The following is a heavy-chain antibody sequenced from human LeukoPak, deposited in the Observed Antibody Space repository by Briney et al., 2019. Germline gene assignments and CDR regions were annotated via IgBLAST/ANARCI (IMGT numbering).Heavy chain of an antibody. Sequence: GGSLRLSCAASGFTFSSYAMHWVRQAPGKGLEWVAVISYDGSNKYYADSVKGRFTISRDNSKNTLYLQMNSLRAEDTAVYYCARDGSELRSLYGMDVWGQGTTVTVSS. CDR3: ARDGSELRSLYGMDV. CDR2: ISYDGSNK. CDR1: GFTFSSYA. J-gene: IGHJ6*02. D-gene: IGHD1-26*01. V-gene: IGHV3-30*04.